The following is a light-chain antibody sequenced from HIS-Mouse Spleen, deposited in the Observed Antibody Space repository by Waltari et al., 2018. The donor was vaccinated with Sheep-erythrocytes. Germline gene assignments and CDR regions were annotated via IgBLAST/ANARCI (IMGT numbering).Light chain of an antibody. Sequence: TCPYLPWYPQNPALAPRLLSYGASSRATGIPDRFSGSGSGTDFTLTISRLEPEDFAVYYCQQYGSSPFTFGPGTKVDIK. V-gene: IGKV3-20*01. J-gene: IGKJ3*01. CDR1: TCPY. CDR3: QQYGSSPFT. CDR2: GAS.